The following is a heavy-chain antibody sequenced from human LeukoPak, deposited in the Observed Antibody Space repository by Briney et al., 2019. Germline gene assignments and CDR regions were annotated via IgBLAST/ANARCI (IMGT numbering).Heavy chain of an antibody. Sequence: ASVKVSCKASGYTFTTYDINWVRQATGQGLEWMGWTHPNSGNTGYAQKFQDRVTMTRDTSISTAYMELSSLRSEDTAVYYCVRGLNGGSYYDIDHWGQGTLVTVSS. D-gene: IGHD1-26*01. CDR2: THPNSGNT. CDR3: VRGLNGGSYYDIDH. CDR1: GYTFTTYD. J-gene: IGHJ4*02. V-gene: IGHV1-8*01.